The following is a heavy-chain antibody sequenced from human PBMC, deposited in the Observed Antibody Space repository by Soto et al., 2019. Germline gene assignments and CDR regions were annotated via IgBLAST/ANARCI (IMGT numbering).Heavy chain of an antibody. CDR2: IYYSGST. CDR1: GGSISSYY. J-gene: IGHJ4*02. Sequence: SETLSLTCTVSGGSISSYYWSWIRQPPGKGLEWIGYIYYSGSTNYNPSLKSRVTISVDTSKNQFSLKLSSVTAADTAVYYCARGAYSGYDSPDFDYWGQGTLVTVSS. V-gene: IGHV4-59*01. CDR3: ARGAYSGYDSPDFDY. D-gene: IGHD5-12*01.